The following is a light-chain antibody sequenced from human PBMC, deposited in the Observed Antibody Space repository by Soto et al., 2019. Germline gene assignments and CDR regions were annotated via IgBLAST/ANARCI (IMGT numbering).Light chain of an antibody. CDR3: QQINSYPIT. J-gene: IGKJ5*01. V-gene: IGKV1-9*01. Sequence: DIQLTQSPSFLSASVGDRVTITCRASQGINSYLAWYQQKPGKVPKLLIYAASTLQSGVPSRFSGSGSGTEFTLPNSSLQPEDFATYYCQQINSYPITFGQGTRLEI. CDR2: AAS. CDR1: QGINSY.